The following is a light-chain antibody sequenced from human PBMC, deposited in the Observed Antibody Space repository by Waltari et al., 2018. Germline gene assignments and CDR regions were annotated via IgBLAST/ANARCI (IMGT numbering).Light chain of an antibody. V-gene: IGLV3-21*01. CDR3: QMWDSSSAHVL. CDR1: KIGSFS. J-gene: IGLJ2*01. CDR2: YDT. Sequence: SNVLSQPPSLSVAPGKTATITCGGNKIGSFSVHWYQQKPGQAPTLVIFYDTEWPSGISERFSCSNSGNTATLTISGVEVGDEADYYCQMWDSSSAHVLFGGGTKLTVL.